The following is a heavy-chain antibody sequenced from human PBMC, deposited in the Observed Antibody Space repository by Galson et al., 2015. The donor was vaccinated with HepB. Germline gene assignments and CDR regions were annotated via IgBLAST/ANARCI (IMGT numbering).Heavy chain of an antibody. CDR3: ARVAAAGTWGAFDI. V-gene: IGHV3-64*01. J-gene: IGHJ3*02. D-gene: IGHD6-13*01. Sequence: SLRLSCAASGFTFSAYAMHWVRQAPGRGLEYVSAVSSNGDTTYYANSMKGRFTISRDNAKNTLYLQMGSLRAEDMAVYYCARVAAAGTWGAFDIWGQGTMVTVSS. CDR2: VSSNGDTT. CDR1: GFTFSAYA.